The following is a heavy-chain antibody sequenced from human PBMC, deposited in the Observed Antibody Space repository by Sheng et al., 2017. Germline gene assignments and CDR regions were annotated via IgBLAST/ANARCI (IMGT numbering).Heavy chain of an antibody. CDR3: AKSNVHYDVLAAFGS. J-gene: IGHJ4*02. V-gene: IGHV3-23*04. CDR1: GFSFRNYA. D-gene: IGHD3-22*01. Sequence: EVQLVESGGGLVQPGGVRCRLSCVASGFSFRNYALSWVRQAPGKALEWVSLITGSSDNAFYADSVRGRFSISRDYAKNTVYLEMDNLRAEDTAIYYCAKSNVHYDVLAAFGSRGQGTLVTVSS. CDR2: ITGSSDNA.